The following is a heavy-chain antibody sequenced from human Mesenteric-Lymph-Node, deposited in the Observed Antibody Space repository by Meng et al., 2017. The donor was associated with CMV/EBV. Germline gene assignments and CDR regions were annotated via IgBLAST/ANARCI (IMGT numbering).Heavy chain of an antibody. D-gene: IGHD3-10*01. V-gene: IGHV3-66*02. CDR2: IYSGGDT. Sequence: ETLSLTCTVSGGSISSSSYYWGWIRQPPGKGLEWVSLIYSGGDTHYADSVKGRFTISRDNSKNTLYLQMNSLRAEDTAVYYCTRGGSWFDPWGQGTLVTVSS. J-gene: IGHJ5*02. CDR1: GGSISSSSYY. CDR3: TRGGSWFDP.